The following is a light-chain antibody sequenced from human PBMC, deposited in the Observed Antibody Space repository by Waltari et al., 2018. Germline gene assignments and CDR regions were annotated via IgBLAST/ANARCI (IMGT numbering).Light chain of an antibody. J-gene: IGLJ2*01. Sequence: SSELTQDPSVSVALGQTVRITCQGVTLRMPFVSWYQQKPGQAPILVISDKNSRPSGIPDRFSGSTSGETASLTITGTQAEDEAAYYCSSRGSSDNHAVVFGGGTNLTVL. CDR3: SSRGSSDNHAVV. CDR2: DKN. CDR1: TLRMPF. V-gene: IGLV3-19*01.